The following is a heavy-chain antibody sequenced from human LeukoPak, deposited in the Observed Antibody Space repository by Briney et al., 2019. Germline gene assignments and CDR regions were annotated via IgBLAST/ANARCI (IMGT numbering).Heavy chain of an antibody. CDR2: IRSKAYGGTT. CDR3: TRIAPRDYDFWSGYYYLCYFDY. V-gene: IGHV3-49*04. D-gene: IGHD3-3*01. CDR1: GFTFGDYA. J-gene: IGHJ4*02. Sequence: GRSLRLSCTASGFTFGDYAMSWVRQAPGKGLEWVGFIRSKAYGGTTEYAASVKGRFTISRDDSKSIAYLQMNSLKTEDTAVYYCTRIAPRDYDFWSGYYYLCYFDYWGQGTLVTVSS.